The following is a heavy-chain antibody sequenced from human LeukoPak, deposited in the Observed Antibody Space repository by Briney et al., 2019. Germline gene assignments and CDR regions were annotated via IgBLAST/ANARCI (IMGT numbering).Heavy chain of an antibody. D-gene: IGHD2-15*01. CDR2: INHSGST. Sequence: SETLTLTCAVYGGSFSGYYWSWIRQPPGKGLEWIGEINHSGSTNYNPSLKSRVTISVDTSKNQFSLKLSSVTAADTAVYYCARIGGSSCRRAVCSWGQGTLVTVSS. CDR3: ARIGGSSCRRAVCS. CDR1: GGSFSGYY. J-gene: IGHJ5*02. V-gene: IGHV4-34*01.